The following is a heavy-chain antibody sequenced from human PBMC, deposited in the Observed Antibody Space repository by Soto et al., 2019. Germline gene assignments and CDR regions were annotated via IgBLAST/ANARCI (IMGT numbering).Heavy chain of an antibody. Sequence: SETLSLTCAVYGGSFSGYYWSWIRQPPGKGLEWIGEINHSGSANYNPSLKSRVTISVDTSKNQFSLKLSSVTAADTAVYYCANFSGGYSYYYRDAWGKGTTVTVSS. CDR1: GGSFSGYY. J-gene: IGHJ6*03. V-gene: IGHV4-34*01. D-gene: IGHD2-15*01. CDR2: INHSGSA. CDR3: ANFSGGYSYYYRDA.